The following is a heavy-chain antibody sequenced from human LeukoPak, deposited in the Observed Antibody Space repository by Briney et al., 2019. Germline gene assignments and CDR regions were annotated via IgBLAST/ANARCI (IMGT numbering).Heavy chain of an antibody. CDR3: AKDYYDSSGDSGYFDY. CDR2: ISSSSSYI. J-gene: IGHJ4*02. Sequence: GGSLRLSCAASGVTFSSYSMNWVLQAPGKGLEWVSSISSSSSYIYYADSVKGRFTISRDNDKNSLYLQMNSLRAEDTAVYYCAKDYYDSSGDSGYFDYWGQGTLVSVSS. V-gene: IGHV3-21*01. CDR1: GVTFSSYS. D-gene: IGHD3-22*01.